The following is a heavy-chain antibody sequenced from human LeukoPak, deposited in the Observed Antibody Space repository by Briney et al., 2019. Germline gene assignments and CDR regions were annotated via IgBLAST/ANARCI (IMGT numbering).Heavy chain of an antibody. CDR3: AREGSGSYLGYYYYMDV. CDR1: GGSISSYY. J-gene: IGHJ6*03. CDR2: IYTSGST. V-gene: IGHV4-4*07. D-gene: IGHD3-10*01. Sequence: SDTLSLTCTVSGGSISSYYWSWIRQPAGKGLEWIGRIYTSGSTNYNPSLKSRVTISADKSKKQFSLKLSSVTAADTAVYYCAREGSGSYLGYYYYMDVWGKGTTVTDSS.